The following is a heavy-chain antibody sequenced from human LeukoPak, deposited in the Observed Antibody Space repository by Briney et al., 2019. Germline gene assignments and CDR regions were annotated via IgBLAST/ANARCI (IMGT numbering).Heavy chain of an antibody. J-gene: IGHJ5*02. CDR1: GFIFNNYG. D-gene: IGHD2-2*01. Sequence: GGSLRLSCAASGFIFNNYGMHWVRQAPGKGLEWVAFISYDGNNKDYADSVKGRFIFSRDNSKNTLYLQMNSLRLEDTAVYYCAKDVTPAVPAATWFDPWGQGTLVTVSS. V-gene: IGHV3-30*18. CDR2: ISYDGNNK. CDR3: AKDVTPAVPAATWFDP.